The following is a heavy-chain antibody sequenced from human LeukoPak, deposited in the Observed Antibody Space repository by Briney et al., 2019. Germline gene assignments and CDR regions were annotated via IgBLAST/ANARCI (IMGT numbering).Heavy chain of an antibody. Sequence: PGGSLRLSCAASGLTFSSYTMNWVRQAPGKGLEWVSSISSSSAYIFYADSVKGRFTISRDNAENSLFLQMNSLRPEDTAVYYCARDTSSYGSQTGDNIWGQGTLVTVSS. CDR3: ARDTSSYGSQTGDNI. D-gene: IGHD3-10*01. V-gene: IGHV3-21*01. CDR1: GLTFSSYT. J-gene: IGHJ4*02. CDR2: ISSSSAYI.